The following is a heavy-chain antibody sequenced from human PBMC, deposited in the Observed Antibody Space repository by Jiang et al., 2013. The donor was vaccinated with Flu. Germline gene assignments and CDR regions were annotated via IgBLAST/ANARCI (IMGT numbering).Heavy chain of an antibody. CDR2: IYPGDSDT. V-gene: IGHV5-51*01. Sequence: SLKISCKGSGYSFTSYWIGWVRQMPGKGLEWMGIIYPGDSDTRYSPSFQGQVTISADKSISTAYLQWSSLKASDTAMYYCARHQTSGYGGGYYYYGMDVWGQGTTVTVSS. D-gene: IGHD5-12*01. CDR3: ARHQTSGYGGGYYYYGMDV. J-gene: IGHJ6*02. CDR1: GYSFTSYW.